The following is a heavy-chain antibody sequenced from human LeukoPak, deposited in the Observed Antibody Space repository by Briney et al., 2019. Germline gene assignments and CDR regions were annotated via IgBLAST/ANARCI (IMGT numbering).Heavy chain of an antibody. D-gene: IGHD2/OR15-2a*01. Sequence: GGSLRLSCAASGFTFSSYAMSWVRQAPGKGLEWVSAISGSGGSTYYADSVKGRFSISRDNSKNTLFLQMSSLRAEDTAIYYCAQVPGSIDPSFSWGQGTLVTVSS. J-gene: IGHJ5*02. CDR3: AQVPGSIDPSFS. V-gene: IGHV3-23*01. CDR2: ISGSGGST. CDR1: GFTFSSYA.